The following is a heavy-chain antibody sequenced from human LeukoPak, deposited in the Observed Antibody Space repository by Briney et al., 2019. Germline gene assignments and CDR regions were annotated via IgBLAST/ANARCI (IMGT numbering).Heavy chain of an antibody. D-gene: IGHD6-6*01. V-gene: IGHV3-21*01. CDR3: ARLYSSSSGKAFDI. J-gene: IGHJ3*02. CDR2: SSSSNS. Sequence: GGSLRLSCAASGFTFTPYSINWVRQAPGKGLEWVSSSSSSNSYYADSVKGRFTISRDNAKKSVYLQMNSLRAEDTAVYYCARLYSSSSGKAFDIWGQGTMVTVSS. CDR1: GFTFTPYS.